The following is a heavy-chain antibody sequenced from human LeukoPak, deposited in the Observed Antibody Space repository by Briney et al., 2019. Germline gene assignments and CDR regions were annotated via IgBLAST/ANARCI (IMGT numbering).Heavy chain of an antibody. CDR3: ARHREGYCSGGSCYVYYYYGMDV. CDR2: IIPIFGTA. Sequence: SVKVSCKASGGTFSSHAISWVRQAPGQGLEWMGGIIPIFGTANYAQKFQGRVTITADESTSTAYMELSSLRSEDTAVYYCARHREGYCSGGSCYVYYYYGMDVWGQGTTVTVSS. J-gene: IGHJ6*02. V-gene: IGHV1-69*13. CDR1: GGTFSSHA. D-gene: IGHD2-15*01.